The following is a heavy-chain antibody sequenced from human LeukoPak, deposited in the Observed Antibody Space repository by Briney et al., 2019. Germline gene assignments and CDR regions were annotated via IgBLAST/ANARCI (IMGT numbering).Heavy chain of an antibody. Sequence: GGSLRLSCAASGFTFSSYEMNWVRQAPGKGLEWVSYISNSGTAIYYADSVKGRFTISRDNAKSSLYLQMNSLRADDTAVYHCAKDGLMRFFDYWGQGTLVTVSS. V-gene: IGHV3-48*03. CDR2: ISNSGTAI. CDR1: GFTFSSYE. CDR3: AKDGLMRFFDY. D-gene: IGHD2-8*01. J-gene: IGHJ4*02.